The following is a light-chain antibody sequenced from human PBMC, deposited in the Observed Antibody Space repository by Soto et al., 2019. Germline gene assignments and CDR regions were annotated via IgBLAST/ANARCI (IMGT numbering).Light chain of an antibody. Sequence: DVQMTQSPSTLSASVGDTVTITCRASQSISSWLAWYQQKPGKAPNLLIYKASILESGVPSRFSGSGSGRDFTLTISSLQPDDFATYYCQQYTRPCTFGQGTKLEIK. V-gene: IGKV1-5*03. J-gene: IGKJ2*02. CDR1: QSISSW. CDR2: KAS. CDR3: QQYTRPCT.